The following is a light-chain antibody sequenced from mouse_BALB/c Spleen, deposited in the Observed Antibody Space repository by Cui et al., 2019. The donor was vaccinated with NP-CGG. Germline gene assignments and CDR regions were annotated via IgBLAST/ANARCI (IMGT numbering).Light chain of an antibody. CDR3: ALWFSNHWV. CDR2: GTN. Sequence: QAVLTQESAPTTSPGETVTVTCRSSTGAVTTSNYANWVQEKPDHLFTGLIGGTNNRAPGVPARFSGSLIGDKAALTITGAQTEDEAIYFCALWFSNHWVFGGGTKLTVL. V-gene: IGLV1*01. J-gene: IGLJ1*01. CDR1: TGAVTTSNY.